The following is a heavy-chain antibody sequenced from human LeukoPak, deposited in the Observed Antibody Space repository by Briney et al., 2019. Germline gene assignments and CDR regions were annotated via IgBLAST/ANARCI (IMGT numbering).Heavy chain of an antibody. V-gene: IGHV3-30*02. CDR1: GFTFSSYG. CDR3: AKDVLGVIWPSDY. D-gene: IGHD3-16*01. Sequence: GGSLRLSCAASGFTFSSYGIHWVRQAPGKGLEWVAFIRYDGGNKYYADSVKGRFTISRDNSKNRLYLQMNSLKAEDSAMYYCAKDVLGVIWPSDYWGQGTLVTVSS. CDR2: IRYDGGNK. J-gene: IGHJ4*02.